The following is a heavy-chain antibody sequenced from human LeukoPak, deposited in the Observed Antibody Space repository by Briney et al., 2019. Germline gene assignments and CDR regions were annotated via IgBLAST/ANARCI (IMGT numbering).Heavy chain of an antibody. D-gene: IGHD3-3*01. J-gene: IGHJ4*02. CDR2: IYPSGST. V-gene: IGHV4-4*07. CDR3: ARGNRKPLVRFLEWQKRNHYFDY. Sequence: PSETLSLTCTVSGGSISNYYWSWIRQPAGKGLEWIGRIYPSGSTEYNPSLKSRVTMSVDMSKNQFSLKLSSVTAADTAVYYCARGNRKPLVRFLEWQKRNHYFDYWGQGTLVTVSS. CDR1: GGSISNYY.